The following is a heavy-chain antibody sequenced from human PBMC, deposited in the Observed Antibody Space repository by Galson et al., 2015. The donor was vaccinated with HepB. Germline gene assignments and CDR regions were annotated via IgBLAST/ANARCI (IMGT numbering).Heavy chain of an antibody. D-gene: IGHD6-13*01. CDR2: IIPIFGTA. CDR3: ARVNSSSWLGDNWFDP. V-gene: IGHV1-69*13. CDR1: GGTFSSYA. Sequence: SVKVSCKASGGTFSSYAISWVRQAPGQGLEWMGGIIPIFGTANYAQKFQGRVTITADESTSTAYMELSSLRSEDTAVYYCARVNSSSWLGDNWFDPWGQGTLVTVSS. J-gene: IGHJ5*02.